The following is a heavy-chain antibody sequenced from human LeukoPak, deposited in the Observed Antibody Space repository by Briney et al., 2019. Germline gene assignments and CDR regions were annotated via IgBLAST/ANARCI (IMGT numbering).Heavy chain of an antibody. CDR1: GYTFTGYY. CDR2: INPNRGNT. CDR3: ARDDSSGWYGVDY. V-gene: IGHV1-2*02. D-gene: IGHD6-19*01. J-gene: IGHJ4*02. Sequence: ASVKVSCKASGYTFTGYYIHWVRQAPGQGLEWMGRINPNRGNTNYAQKFQGRVTMTTDTSISTAYMELSSLRSDDTAVYYCARDDSSGWYGVDYWGQGTLLTVSS.